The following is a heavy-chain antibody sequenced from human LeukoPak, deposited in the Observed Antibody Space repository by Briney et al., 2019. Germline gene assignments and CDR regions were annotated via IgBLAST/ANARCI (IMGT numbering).Heavy chain of an antibody. V-gene: IGHV4-30-2*01. CDR3: ARESALRTTVTTWGSVNY. Sequence: SETLSLTCTVSGGSISSGGYYWSWIRQPPGKGLEWIGYIYHSGSTYYNPSLKSRVTISVDRSKNQFSLKLSSVTAADTAVYYCARESALRTTVTTWGSVNYWGQGTLVTVSS. CDR2: IYHSGST. CDR1: GGSISSGGYY. J-gene: IGHJ4*02. D-gene: IGHD4-17*01.